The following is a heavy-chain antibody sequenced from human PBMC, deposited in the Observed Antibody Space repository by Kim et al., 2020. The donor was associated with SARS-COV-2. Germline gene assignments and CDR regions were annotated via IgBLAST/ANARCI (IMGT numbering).Heavy chain of an antibody. CDR2: NT. D-gene: IGHD3-10*01. CDR3: ARGGDWFNP. Sequence: NTGYAQKFQGRVTMTRNTSISTAYMELSSLRSEDTAVYYCARGGDWFNPWGQGTLVTVSS. V-gene: IGHV1-8*01. J-gene: IGHJ5*02.